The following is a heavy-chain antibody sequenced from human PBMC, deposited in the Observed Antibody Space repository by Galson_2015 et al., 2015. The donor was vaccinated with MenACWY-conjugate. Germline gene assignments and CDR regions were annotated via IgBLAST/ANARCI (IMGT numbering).Heavy chain of an antibody. CDR3: ARLGGNYRTTSHFDY. V-gene: IGHV3-74*01. D-gene: IGHD1-26*01. Sequence: SLRLSCAASGFTFSTYWMHWVRQAPGKGLVWVSRINSDGRSTSYADSVKGRSTISRDNAKNTLYLQMNSLRAEDTAVYYCARLGGNYRTTSHFDYRGQGTLVTVSS. J-gene: IGHJ4*02. CDR1: GFTFSTYW. CDR2: INSDGRST.